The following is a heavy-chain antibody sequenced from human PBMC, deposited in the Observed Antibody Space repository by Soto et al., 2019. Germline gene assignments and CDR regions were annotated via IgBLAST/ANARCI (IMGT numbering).Heavy chain of an antibody. CDR1: GYTLTSYY. D-gene: IGHD3-10*01. J-gene: IGHJ4*02. CDR2: INPSDGST. CDR3: ARAGSGTYFGL. Sequence: ASVKVSCKASGYTLTSYYIHWVRQAPGQGLEWLGRINPSDGSTTSRQTLQGRFSMTRDTSASTVFMELSSLKSQDTAVYFCARAGSGTYFGLCGQGPRVTVSS. V-gene: IGHV1-46*01.